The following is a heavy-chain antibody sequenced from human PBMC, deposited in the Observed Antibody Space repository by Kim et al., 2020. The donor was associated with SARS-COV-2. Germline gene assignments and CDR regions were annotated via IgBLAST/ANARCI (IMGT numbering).Heavy chain of an antibody. Sequence: GGSLRLSCAASGFTFSDYYMSWIRQAPGKGLEWVSYISSSSSYTTYADSVKVRFTISRDNAKNSLYLQMNSLRAEDTAVYYCARDPFEKGSGSGLGDYWGQGTLVTVSS. V-gene: IGHV3-11*05. CDR3: ARDPFEKGSGSGLGDY. CDR1: GFTFSDYY. D-gene: IGHD3-10*01. J-gene: IGHJ4*02. CDR2: ISSSSSYT.